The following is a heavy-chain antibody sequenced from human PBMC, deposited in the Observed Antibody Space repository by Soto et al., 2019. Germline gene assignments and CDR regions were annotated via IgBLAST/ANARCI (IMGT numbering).Heavy chain of an antibody. Sequence: PSETLSLTCAVSGGSTSSSNWWSWVRQPPGKGLEWIGEIYHSGSTNYNPSLKSRVTISVDKSKNQFSLKLSSVTAADTAVYYCARVRVGVTLHYYYGMDVWGQRTTVTVSS. D-gene: IGHD4-4*01. J-gene: IGHJ6*02. CDR2: IYHSGST. CDR3: ARVRVGVTLHYYYGMDV. CDR1: GGSTSSSNW. V-gene: IGHV4-4*02.